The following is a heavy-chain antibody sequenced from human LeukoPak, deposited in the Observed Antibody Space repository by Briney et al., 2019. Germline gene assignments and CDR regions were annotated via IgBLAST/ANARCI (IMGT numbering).Heavy chain of an antibody. J-gene: IGHJ4*02. CDR1: GGTFSSYT. D-gene: IGHD5-24*01. V-gene: IGHV1-69*02. CDR3: ARARRDGYNSFSFDY. CDR2: IILILGIA. Sequence: GASVKVSCKASGGTFSSYTISWVRQAPGQGLEWMGRIILILGIANYAQKFQGRVTITADKSTSTAYMELSSLRPEDTAVYYCARARRDGYNSFSFDYWGQGTLVTVSS.